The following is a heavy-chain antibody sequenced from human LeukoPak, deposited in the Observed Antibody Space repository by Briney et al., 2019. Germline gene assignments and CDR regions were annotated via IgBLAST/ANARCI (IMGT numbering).Heavy chain of an antibody. CDR1: GGTFTSYA. J-gene: IGHJ4*02. D-gene: IGHD2-8*01. CDR3: AEQAGPMVLYFDY. V-gene: IGHV1-69*05. CDR2: IIPILGTA. Sequence: SVKVSCKASGGTFTSYAYSWMRQAPGQGLEWVGRIIPILGTANYAQKFQGRVTITTDESTSTAYRELSSLRSEDTAVYYCAEQAGPMVLYFDYWGQGTLVTASS.